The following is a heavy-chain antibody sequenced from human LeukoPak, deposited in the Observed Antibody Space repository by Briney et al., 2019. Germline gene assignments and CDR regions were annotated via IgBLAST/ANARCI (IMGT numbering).Heavy chain of an antibody. V-gene: IGHV3-30*04. D-gene: IGHD3-10*01. CDR1: GFSFSDSV. Sequence: GKSLRLSCVASGFSFSDSVIHWVRQAPGKGLEWVAVILHDVKTTYYADSAKGRFTISRDNSRNTVFLQMNRLRPEDTAVYYCVKEAYYGWGSSPTFYFDYWGQGTRVTVSS. CDR2: ILHDVKTT. J-gene: IGHJ4*02. CDR3: VKEAYYGWGSSPTFYFDY.